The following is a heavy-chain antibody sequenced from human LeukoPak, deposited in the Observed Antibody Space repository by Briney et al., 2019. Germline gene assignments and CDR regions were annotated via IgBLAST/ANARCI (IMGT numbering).Heavy chain of an antibody. D-gene: IGHD6-19*01. CDR3: ARDLLCSSGWLSAGY. V-gene: IGHV3-21*01. J-gene: IGHJ4*02. CDR1: GFTFSNAW. Sequence: GGSLRLSCAASGFTFSNAWMSWVRQAPGKGLEWVSSISSSSSYIYYADSVKGRFTISRDNAKNSLYLQMNSLRAEDTAVYYCARDLLCSSGWLSAGYWGQGTLVTVSS. CDR2: ISSSSSYI.